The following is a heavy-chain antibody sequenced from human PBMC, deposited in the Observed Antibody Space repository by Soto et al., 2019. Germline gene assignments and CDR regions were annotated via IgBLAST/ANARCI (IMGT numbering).Heavy chain of an antibody. CDR3: AKGHSSSPSPQYYYYGMDV. V-gene: IGHV3-23*01. Sequence: GSLKIACAASVVTLSSLAVSWVRKAPGKGLEWVSGISGSGGSTYHADSVKGRFIISRDNSKNVLYLQMNSVRAEDTAVYYCAKGHSSSPSPQYYYYGMDVWGQGTTVTVSS. CDR1: VVTLSSLA. CDR2: ISGSGGST. D-gene: IGHD6-13*01. J-gene: IGHJ6*02.